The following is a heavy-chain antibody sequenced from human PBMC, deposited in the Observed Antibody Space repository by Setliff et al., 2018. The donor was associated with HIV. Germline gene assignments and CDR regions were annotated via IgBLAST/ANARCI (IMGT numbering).Heavy chain of an antibody. Sequence: SETLSLTCTVSGASVTSDSYYWGWIRQAPGKGLEWIGSIYYGGNTYSNPSLRSRLSISIDTSKNQFSLKLFSATAADTAVYYCATHYGWGSFYNYWGQGMLVTVS. J-gene: IGHJ4*02. V-gene: IGHV4-39*01. CDR3: ATHYGWGSFYNY. CDR2: IYYGGNT. CDR1: GASVTSDSYY. D-gene: IGHD3-10*01.